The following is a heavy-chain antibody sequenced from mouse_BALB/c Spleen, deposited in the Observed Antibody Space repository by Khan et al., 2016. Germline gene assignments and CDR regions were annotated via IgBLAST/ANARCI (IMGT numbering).Heavy chain of an antibody. Sequence: VQLQQSGAELVRSGASVKLSCTASVFNIKDYYMHWVKQRPEQGLEWIGWIDPENGDTEYAPKFQGKATMTADTSSNAAYLQFSSLTSEDSAVXYSNAIYYGNDVYFDYWGQGTTLTVSS. D-gene: IGHD2-2*01. J-gene: IGHJ2*01. CDR1: VFNIKDYY. CDR2: IDPENGDT. V-gene: IGHV14-4*02. CDR3: NAIYYGNDVYFDY.